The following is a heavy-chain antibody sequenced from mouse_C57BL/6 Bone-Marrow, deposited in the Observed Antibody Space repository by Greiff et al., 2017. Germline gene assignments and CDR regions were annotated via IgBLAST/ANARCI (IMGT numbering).Heavy chain of an antibody. V-gene: IGHV14-4*01. CDR2: IDPENGDT. Sequence: DVQLQESGAELVRPGASVKLSCTASGFNIKDDYMHWVKQRPEQGLEWIGWIDPENGDTEYASKFQGKATITADTSSNTAYLQLSSLTSEDTAVYYCTKIYYNRGFAYWGQGTLVTVSA. J-gene: IGHJ3*01. CDR1: GFNIKDDY. D-gene: IGHD2-1*01. CDR3: TKIYYNRGFAY.